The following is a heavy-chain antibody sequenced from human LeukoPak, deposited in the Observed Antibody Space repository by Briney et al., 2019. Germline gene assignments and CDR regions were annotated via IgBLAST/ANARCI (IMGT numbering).Heavy chain of an antibody. V-gene: IGHV1-46*01. CDR3: ARGGTEGAFDI. CDR2: ISPTGGST. D-gene: IGHD2-15*01. J-gene: IGHJ3*02. CDR1: GYTFTSNY. Sequence: ASVKVSCKAFGYTFTSNYMHWVRQAPGQGPEWMGVISPTGGSTTYAQKFQDRLTLTRDMSTSTDYLELSSPRSEDTAVYYCARGGTEGAFDIWGQGTMVTVSS.